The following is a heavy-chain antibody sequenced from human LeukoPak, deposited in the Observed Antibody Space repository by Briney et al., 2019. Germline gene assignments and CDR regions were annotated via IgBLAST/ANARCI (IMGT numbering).Heavy chain of an antibody. CDR1: GFTFSSYG. Sequence: PGGTLRLSCAASGFTFSSYGMSWVRQAPGKGLEWVSAISGSGGSTYYADSVKGRFTISRDNSKNTLYLQMNSLRAEDTAVYYCAKPFKGSGYYYPFDYWDQGTLVTVSS. J-gene: IGHJ4*02. V-gene: IGHV3-23*01. CDR2: ISGSGGST. D-gene: IGHD3-22*01. CDR3: AKPFKGSGYYYPFDY.